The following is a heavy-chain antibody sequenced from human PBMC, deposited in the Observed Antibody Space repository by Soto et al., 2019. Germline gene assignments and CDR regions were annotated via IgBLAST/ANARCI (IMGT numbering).Heavy chain of an antibody. CDR1: GFSLSTNGVG. Sequence: QITLKESGPTLVRPTQTLTLTCTFSGFSLSTNGVGVGWIRQPPGKALEWLALIYWDDDHRYSPSLKTRLTITNDTSKNQVVLTMTKLDPADTATYYGAGEVYYSTYFDSWGQGTLVTVSS. J-gene: IGHJ4*02. CDR3: AGEVYYSTYFDS. D-gene: IGHD3-10*01. V-gene: IGHV2-5*02. CDR2: IYWDDDH.